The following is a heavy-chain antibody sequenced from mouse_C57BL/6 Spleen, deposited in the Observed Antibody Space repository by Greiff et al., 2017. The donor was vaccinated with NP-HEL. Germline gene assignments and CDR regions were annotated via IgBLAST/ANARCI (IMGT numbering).Heavy chain of an antibody. V-gene: IGHV1-81*01. D-gene: IGHD2-3*01. CDR3: ARSDGQPRDWYFDV. Sequence: VQLQQSGAELARPGASVKLSCKASGYTFTSYGISWVKQRPGQGLEWIGEIYPRSGNPYYNEKFKGKATLTADKSSSTAYMELRNLTSEDSAVYFCARSDGQPRDWYFDVWGTGTTVTVSS. CDR1: GYTFTSYG. J-gene: IGHJ1*03. CDR2: IYPRSGNP.